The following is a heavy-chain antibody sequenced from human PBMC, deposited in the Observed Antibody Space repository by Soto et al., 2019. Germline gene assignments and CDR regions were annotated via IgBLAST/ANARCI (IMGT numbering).Heavy chain of an antibody. D-gene: IGHD2-2*01. J-gene: IGHJ6*02. Sequence: ASVKVSCKASGGTFSSYAISWVRQAPGQGLEWMGGIIPIFGTANYAQKFQGRVTITADESTSTAYMELSSLRSEDTAVYYCASPPEDIVLVPAAQPYYYYYGMDVWGQGTTVTV. CDR1: GGTFSSYA. CDR3: ASPPEDIVLVPAAQPYYYYYGMDV. V-gene: IGHV1-69*13. CDR2: IIPIFGTA.